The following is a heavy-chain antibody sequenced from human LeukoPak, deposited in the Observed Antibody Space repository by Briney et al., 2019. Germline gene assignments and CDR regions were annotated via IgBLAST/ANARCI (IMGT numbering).Heavy chain of an antibody. Sequence: ASVKVSCKASGYTFTSYGISWVRQAPGQGLEWMGWISAYNGNTNYAQKLQGRVTMTTDTSTSTAYMELRSLRSDGTAVYYCARDARYCSGGSCYSGWFDPWGQGTLVTVSS. D-gene: IGHD2-15*01. V-gene: IGHV1-18*01. CDR1: GYTFTSYG. CDR2: ISAYNGNT. J-gene: IGHJ5*02. CDR3: ARDARYCSGGSCYSGWFDP.